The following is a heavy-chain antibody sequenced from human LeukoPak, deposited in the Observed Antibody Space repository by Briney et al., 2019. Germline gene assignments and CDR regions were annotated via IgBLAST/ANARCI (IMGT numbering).Heavy chain of an antibody. V-gene: IGHV4-59*01. Sequence: SETLSLTCTVSGGSISSYYWSWIRQPPGKGLEWIGYIYYSGSTNYNPSLKSRVTISVDTSKNQFSLKLSSVTAADTAVYYCARGYSSGWYYFDYWGQGTLVTVSS. CDR3: ARGYSSGWYYFDY. D-gene: IGHD6-19*01. CDR2: IYYSGST. J-gene: IGHJ4*02. CDR1: GGSISSYY.